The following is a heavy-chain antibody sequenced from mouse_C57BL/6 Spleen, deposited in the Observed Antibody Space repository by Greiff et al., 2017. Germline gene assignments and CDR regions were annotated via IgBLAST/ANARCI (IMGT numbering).Heavy chain of an antibody. D-gene: IGHD5-1*01. V-gene: IGHV1-15*01. CDR3: TRSLSTNYAMDY. CDR2: IDPETGGT. J-gene: IGHJ4*01. CDR1: GYTFPDYE. Sequence: VQLQQSGAELVRPGASVTLSCKASGYTFPDYEMHWVKQTPVHGLEWIGAIDPETGGTAYNQKFKGKAILTADKSSSTAYMALRSLTSEDSAVYYCTRSLSTNYAMDYWGQGTSVTVSS.